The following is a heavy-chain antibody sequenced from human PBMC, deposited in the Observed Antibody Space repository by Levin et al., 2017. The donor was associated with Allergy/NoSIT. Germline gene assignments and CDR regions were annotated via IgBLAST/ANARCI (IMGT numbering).Heavy chain of an antibody. CDR3: ARDWAVAGLMDG. D-gene: IGHD6-19*01. Sequence: ASETLSLTCTVSGGSISSGGYYWSWIRQHPGKGLEWIGYIYYSGSTYYNPSLKSRVTISVDTSKNQFSLKLSSVTAADTAVYYCARDWAVAGLMDGWGKGNTVTVSS. CDR2: IYYSGST. V-gene: IGHV4-31*03. J-gene: IGHJ6*03. CDR1: GGSISSGGYY.